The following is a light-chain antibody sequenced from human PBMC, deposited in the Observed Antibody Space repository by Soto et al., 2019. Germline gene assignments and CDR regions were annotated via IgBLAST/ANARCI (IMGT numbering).Light chain of an antibody. J-gene: IGLJ2*01. CDR1: SSNIGAYYD. CDR3: QSYDTSLSVV. Sequence: QSVLTEAPSVSGAPGQRVTISCTGSSSNIGAYYDVHWYQQLPGTAPKLLIYGNSNRPSGVPDRFSGSTSGNSAFLAITGLQAEDEAYYYCQSYDTSLSVVFGGGTKLTVL. V-gene: IGLV1-40*01. CDR2: GNS.